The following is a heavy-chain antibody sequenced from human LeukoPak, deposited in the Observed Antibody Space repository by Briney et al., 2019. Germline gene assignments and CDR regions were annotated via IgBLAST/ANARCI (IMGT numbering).Heavy chain of an antibody. CDR3: AGHSGDTYGSDY. CDR2: IFYTGST. D-gene: IGHD5-18*01. CDR1: GDSISSYY. V-gene: IGHV4-59*08. Sequence: PSETLSLTCTVSGDSISSYYWSWIRQPPGKGLEWIGYIFYTGSTSYNPSLKSRVTLSVDTSKSQISLELSSVTAADTAVYYCAGHSGDTYGSDYWGQGALVIVSS. J-gene: IGHJ4*02.